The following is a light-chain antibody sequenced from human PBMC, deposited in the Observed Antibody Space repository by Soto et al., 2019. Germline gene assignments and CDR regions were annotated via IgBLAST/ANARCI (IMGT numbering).Light chain of an antibody. CDR3: QQYGSSPGA. CDR2: DAS. CDR1: QTARNN. V-gene: IGKV3-20*01. J-gene: IGKJ1*01. Sequence: EIVLTQSPAPLSLSPGERATPSCRSSQTARNNLAWYQQRPGQAPRLLIYDASSSATGIPARFSGSGSGIDFTLTISRLEPEDFAVYYCQQYGSSPGAFGQGTK.